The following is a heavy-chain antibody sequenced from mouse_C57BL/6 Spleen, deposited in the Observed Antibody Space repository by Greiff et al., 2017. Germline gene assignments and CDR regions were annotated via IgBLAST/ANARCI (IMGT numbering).Heavy chain of an antibody. CDR2: INYDGSST. Sequence: EVKLVESEGGLVQPGSSMKLSCTASGFTFSDYYMAWVRQVPEKGLEWVANINYDGSSTYYLDSLKSRFIISRDNAKNILYLQMSSLKSEDTATYYCARDDLYAMDYWGQGTSVTVSS. J-gene: IGHJ4*01. CDR3: ARDDLYAMDY. CDR1: GFTFSDYY. V-gene: IGHV5-16*01.